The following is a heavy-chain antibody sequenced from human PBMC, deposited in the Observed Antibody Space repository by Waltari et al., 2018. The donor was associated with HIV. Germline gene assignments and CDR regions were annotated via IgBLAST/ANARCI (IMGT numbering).Heavy chain of an antibody. V-gene: IGHV5-51*01. CDR2: IYPGDSDT. CDR3: ARHSAGVYGSGSYDY. Sequence: EVQLVQSGAEVKKPGESLRISCKGSGYSFTSYWNGWVRPMPGKGLEWMGIIYPGDSDTRYSPSFQGQVTISADKSISTAYLQWSSLKASDTAMYYCARHSAGVYGSGSYDYWGQGTLVTVSS. J-gene: IGHJ4*02. CDR1: GYSFTSYW. D-gene: IGHD3-10*01.